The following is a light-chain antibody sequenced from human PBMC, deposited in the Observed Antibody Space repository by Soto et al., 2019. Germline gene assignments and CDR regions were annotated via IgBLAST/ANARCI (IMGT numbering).Light chain of an antibody. V-gene: IGLV2-23*01. Sequence: QSALTQPASVSGSPGQSIAISCTGTSSDVGSYNSVSWYQQHPGKAPKLMIYEGSKRPSGVSDRFSGSKSGNTASLTISRLQAEDEADYYCCSYAGNPYVFGTGTKLTVL. CDR3: CSYAGNPYV. CDR2: EGS. J-gene: IGLJ1*01. CDR1: SSDVGSYNS.